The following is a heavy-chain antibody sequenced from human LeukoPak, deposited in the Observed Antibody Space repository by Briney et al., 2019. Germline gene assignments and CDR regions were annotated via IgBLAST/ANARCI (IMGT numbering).Heavy chain of an antibody. CDR3: ARDQGRGHCPYQFDF. V-gene: IGHV3-48*01. D-gene: IGHD2-2*01. CDR2: ISNSDSGSTI. CDR1: GFTFSRFS. J-gene: IGHJ4*02. Sequence: QPGGSLRLSCAASGFTFSRFSMDWVRQAPGKGLEWVSYISNSDSGSTIYYADSVKGRFTISRDNAKNSLYLQMNNLRADDTAIYYCARDQGRGHCPYQFDFWGRGTLVTVSS.